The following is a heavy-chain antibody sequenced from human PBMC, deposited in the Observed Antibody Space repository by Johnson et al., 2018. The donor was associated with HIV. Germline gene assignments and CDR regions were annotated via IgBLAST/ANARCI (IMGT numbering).Heavy chain of an antibody. V-gene: IGHV3-66*02. CDR3: ASSRRGQQRVPLAFDI. CDR2: IHSGGST. Sequence: VQLVESGGGLVQPGGSLTLSCVVSGLSFSNFGIHWVRQAPGKGLEWVSVIHSGGSTYYADAVQGRFCISRDNSKNTLYLQMNSLRAEDTAVYYCASSRRGQQRVPLAFDIWGQGTMVTVSS. CDR1: GLSFSNFG. D-gene: IGHD6-13*01. J-gene: IGHJ3*02.